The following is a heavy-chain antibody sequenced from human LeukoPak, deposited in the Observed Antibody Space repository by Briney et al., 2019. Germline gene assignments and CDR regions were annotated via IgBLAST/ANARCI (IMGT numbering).Heavy chain of an antibody. CDR1: GFTVSSNY. D-gene: IGHD1-1*01. J-gene: IGHJ5*02. Sequence: PGGSLRLSCAAFGFTVSSNYMSWVRQAPGKGLEWVSVIYSGGSTYYADSVKGRFTISRDNSKNTLYLQMNSLRAEDTAVYYCARGLGLNEVAFDPWGQGTLVTVSS. CDR2: IYSGGST. V-gene: IGHV3-53*01. CDR3: ARGLGLNEVAFDP.